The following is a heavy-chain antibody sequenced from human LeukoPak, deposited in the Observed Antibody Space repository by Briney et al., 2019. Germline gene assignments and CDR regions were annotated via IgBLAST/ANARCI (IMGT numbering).Heavy chain of an antibody. V-gene: IGHV1-18*01. Sequence: ASVKVSCKASGYTFTSYGISWVRQAPGQGLEWMGWISAYNGNTNYAQKLQGRVTMTTDTSTSTAYMELRSLRSDDTAVYYCARSRVPAASSRYYYYGMDVWGQGTAVTVSS. D-gene: IGHD2-2*01. CDR1: GYTFTSYG. CDR3: ARSRVPAASSRYYYYGMDV. J-gene: IGHJ6*02. CDR2: ISAYNGNT.